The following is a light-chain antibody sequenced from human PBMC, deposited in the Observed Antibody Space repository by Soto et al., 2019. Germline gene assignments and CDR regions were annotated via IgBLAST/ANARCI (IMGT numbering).Light chain of an antibody. V-gene: IGKV3-15*01. CDR1: QSVSPN. J-gene: IGKJ1*01. Sequence: EIVLTQSPATLSVSPGDSATLSCRASQSVSPNLVWYQQRSGQSPRLLIFHVATRATGVPARFSGSGSETELTITISSLLPEDVAVYYCRQYNNGPSWTFGQGTKVDIK. CDR3: RQYNNGPSWT. CDR2: HVA.